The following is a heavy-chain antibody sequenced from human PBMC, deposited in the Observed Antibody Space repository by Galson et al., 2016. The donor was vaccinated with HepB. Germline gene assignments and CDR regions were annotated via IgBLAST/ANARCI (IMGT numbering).Heavy chain of an antibody. CDR2: ISSSSSYI. V-gene: IGHV3-21*01. CDR3: ARILRYFDWLRSGMDV. CDR1: GFTFSSYS. Sequence: SLRLSCAASGFTFSSYSMNWVRQAPGKGLEWVSSISSSSSYIYYADSVKGRFTISRDNAKNSLYLQMNSLRAEDTAVYYCARILRYFDWLRSGMDVWGQGTTVTVSS. J-gene: IGHJ6*02. D-gene: IGHD3-9*01.